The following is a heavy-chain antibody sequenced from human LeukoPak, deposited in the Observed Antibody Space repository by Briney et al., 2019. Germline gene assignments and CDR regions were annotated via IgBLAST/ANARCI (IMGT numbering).Heavy chain of an antibody. CDR1: GASISTYY. CDR3: ARDLYSSRTNDAFVI. D-gene: IGHD6-13*01. V-gene: IGHV4-4*07. J-gene: IGHJ3*02. CDR2: IYTSGST. Sequence: SETLSLTCTVSGASISTYYWSWIRQPAGKGLEWIGRIYTSGSTHYNPSLKSRVTMSVDTSNNQFSLDMTSVTAADTAVYYCARDLYSSRTNDAFVIWGQGTMVTVSS.